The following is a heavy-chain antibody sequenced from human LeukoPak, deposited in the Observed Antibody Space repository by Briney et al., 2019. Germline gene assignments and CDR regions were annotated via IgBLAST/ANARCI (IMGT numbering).Heavy chain of an antibody. D-gene: IGHD2-2*02. CDR3: ARGLYHKAFRAFRY. CDR1: GGSFSGYY. Sequence: SETLSLTCAVYGGSFSGYYWSWIRQPPGKGLEWIGEIDHSGSTNYNPSLKSRVTISVDTSKNQFSLKLSSVAAADTAVYYCARGLYHKAFRAFRYWGQGTLVTVSS. V-gene: IGHV4-34*01. CDR2: IDHSGST. J-gene: IGHJ4*02.